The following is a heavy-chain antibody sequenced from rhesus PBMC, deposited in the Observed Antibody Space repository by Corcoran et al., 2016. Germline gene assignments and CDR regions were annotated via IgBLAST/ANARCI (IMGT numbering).Heavy chain of an antibody. CDR2: IYGSSGST. V-gene: IGHV4S11*01. CDR1: GGSISDSYH. D-gene: IGHD4-29*01. J-gene: IGHJ4*01. Sequence: QVQLQESGPGLVKPSETLSLTCTVSGGSISDSYHWSWIRQPPGKGLKWIGYIYGSSGSTNHNPTLKSRGTLSVDTSKNQLSLKLSSVTAADTAVYYCARTTVAANLFLFDYWGQGVLVTVSS. CDR3: ARTTVAANLFLFDY.